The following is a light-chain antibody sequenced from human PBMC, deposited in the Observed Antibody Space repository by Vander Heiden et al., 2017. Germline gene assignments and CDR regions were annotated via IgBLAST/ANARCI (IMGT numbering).Light chain of an antibody. CDR1: QSISPY. J-gene: IGKJ5*01. CDR2: AES. V-gene: IGKV1-39*01. Sequence: DIQMTQSPSSLSASVGDRVTITCRASQSISPYLNWYQLKPGKAPNLLIYAESNLQSGIPSRFSGSGSGTDFTLTISSLRPEDSAIYYCQQCNSFPITFGQGTRLEI. CDR3: QQCNSFPIT.